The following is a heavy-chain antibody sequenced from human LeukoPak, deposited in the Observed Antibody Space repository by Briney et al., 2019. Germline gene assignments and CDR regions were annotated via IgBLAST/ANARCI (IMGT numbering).Heavy chain of an antibody. J-gene: IGHJ4*02. CDR2: ISSSGNNI. V-gene: IGHV3-48*03. CDR1: EFTFTSYE. Sequence: PGRSLRLSCAASEFTFTSYELNWVRHAPGKGLGWVSYISSSGNNISYADSVKGRLTISRDNAKNSLYLQMNSLRAEDTAVYYCARDDKVTTAPLDYWGQGTLVTVAP. D-gene: IGHD4-17*01. CDR3: ARDDKVTTAPLDY.